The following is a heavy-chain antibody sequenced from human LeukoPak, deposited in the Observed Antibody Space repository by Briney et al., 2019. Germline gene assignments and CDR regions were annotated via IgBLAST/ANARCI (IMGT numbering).Heavy chain of an antibody. D-gene: IGHD3-16*01. Sequence: GESLKISCEGSGYSFTTYWIGWVRQMPGKGLEWMGIIYPGDSDTKYSPSFQGQVTISADKSISTAYLQWSSLKASDTATYYCARSGLGDSRVYWGQGTLVTVSS. CDR2: IYPGDSDT. CDR3: ARSGLGDSRVY. CDR1: GYSFTTYW. V-gene: IGHV5-51*01. J-gene: IGHJ4*02.